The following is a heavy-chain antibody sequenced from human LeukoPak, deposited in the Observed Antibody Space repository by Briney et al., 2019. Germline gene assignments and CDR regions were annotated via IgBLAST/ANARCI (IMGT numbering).Heavy chain of an antibody. CDR1: GGSVSSGTHY. V-gene: IGHV4-61*01. Sequence: SETLSLTCTVSGGSVSSGTHYWRWIRQPPGKGLEWIGYIYYSGSTNYNPSLKSRVTISIDTSKNQFSLKLSSVTAADTAVYYCARDVDTASGFWGQGTLVTVSS. CDR3: ARDVDTASGF. D-gene: IGHD5-18*01. CDR2: IYYSGST. J-gene: IGHJ4*02.